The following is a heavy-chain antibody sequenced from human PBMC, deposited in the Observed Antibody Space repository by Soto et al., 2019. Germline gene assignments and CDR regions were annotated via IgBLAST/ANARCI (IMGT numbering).Heavy chain of an antibody. D-gene: IGHD2-21*01. Sequence: SETLSLTCTVPGASISSYYWSWIRQPPGKGLEWIGYIYYSGSTNYNPSLKSRVTISVDTSKNQFSLKLSSVTAADTAVYYCARGPDPVDYYGMDVWGQGTTVT. CDR3: ARGPDPVDYYGMDV. CDR1: GASISSYY. J-gene: IGHJ6*02. V-gene: IGHV4-59*01. CDR2: IYYSGST.